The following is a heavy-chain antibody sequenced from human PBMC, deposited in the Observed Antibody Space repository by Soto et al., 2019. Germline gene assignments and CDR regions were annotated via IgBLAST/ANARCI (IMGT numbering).Heavy chain of an antibody. V-gene: IGHV4-30-4*01. CDR2: IYYSGST. CDR1: GGSISSGDYY. CDR3: ARAPLGITGTTNRDAFDI. J-gene: IGHJ3*02. D-gene: IGHD1-7*01. Sequence: PSETLSLTCTVSGGSISSGDYYWSWIRHPPGKGLDWIGYIYYSGSTYYNPSLKSRVNISVDTSKNQFSLKLSSVTAADTAVYYCARAPLGITGTTNRDAFDIWGQGTMVTVSS.